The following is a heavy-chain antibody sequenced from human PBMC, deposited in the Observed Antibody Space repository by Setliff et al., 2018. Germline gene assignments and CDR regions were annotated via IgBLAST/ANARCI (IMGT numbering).Heavy chain of an antibody. Sequence: PGESLKISCKESRDSFTNYWIGWVRQMPGKGLEWMGTIYPRDSDTAYSPAFQGQVTMSVDKSLSSAYLQWSSLKASDTAIYYCAIDYFVSGSYYYWGQGTLVTVSS. CDR1: RDSFTNYW. V-gene: IGHV5-51*01. CDR2: IYPRDSDT. CDR3: AIDYFVSGSYYY. D-gene: IGHD3-10*01. J-gene: IGHJ4*02.